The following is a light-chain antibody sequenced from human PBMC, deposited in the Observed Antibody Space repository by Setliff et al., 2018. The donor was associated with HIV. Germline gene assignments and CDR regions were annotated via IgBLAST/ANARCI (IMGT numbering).Light chain of an antibody. CDR2: EVS. CDR1: SSDVGSYNL. V-gene: IGLV2-23*02. CDR3: CSYAGSTTYV. Sequence: QSVLTQTASVSGSPGQSITISCTGTSSDVGSYNLVSWYQQHPGKAPKLVIYEVSKRPSGVSNRFSGSKSGNTASLTISGLQADDEADYYCCSYAGSTTYVFGTGTKVTVL. J-gene: IGLJ1*01.